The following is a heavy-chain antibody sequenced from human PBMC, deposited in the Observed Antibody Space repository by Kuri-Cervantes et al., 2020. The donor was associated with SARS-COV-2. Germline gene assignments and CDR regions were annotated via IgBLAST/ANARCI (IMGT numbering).Heavy chain of an antibody. D-gene: IGHD3-22*01. CDR2: INSDGSST. Sequence: GGSLRLSCAASGFTVSSNYMSWARQAPGKGLVWVSRINSDGSSTSYADSVKGRFTISRDNAKNTLYLQMNSLRAEDTAVYYCARDLYYDSSGFDYWGQGTLVTVSS. V-gene: IGHV3-74*01. J-gene: IGHJ4*02. CDR3: ARDLYYDSSGFDY. CDR1: GFTVSSNY.